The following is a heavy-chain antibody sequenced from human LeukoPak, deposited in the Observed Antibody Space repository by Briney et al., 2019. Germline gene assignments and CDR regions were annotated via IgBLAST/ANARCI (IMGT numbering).Heavy chain of an antibody. CDR3: ARENGSPGGDAFDI. D-gene: IGHD1-1*01. J-gene: IGHJ3*02. CDR1: GGYISSYY. CDR2: IYTSGST. V-gene: IGHV4-4*07. Sequence: PSETLSLTCTVSGGYISSYYWSWLRQPAGKGLEWIGRIYTSGSTNYNPSLKSRVTMSVDTSKNQFSLKLSSVTAADTAVYYCARENGSPGGDAFDIWGQGTMVTVSS.